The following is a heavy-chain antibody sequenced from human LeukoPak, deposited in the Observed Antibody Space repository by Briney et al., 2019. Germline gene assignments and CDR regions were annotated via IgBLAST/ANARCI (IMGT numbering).Heavy chain of an antibody. CDR3: TRGGPEGSGYSYGSHDY. CDR1: GYIFTGYY. V-gene: IGHV1-2*02. Sequence: GASVKVSCRASGYIFTGYYMHWVRQAPGQGLEWMGWINPNSGDTNFAQKFQGRVTMTRDTSISTAYMELSRLRSDDTAVHYCTRGGPEGSGYSYGSHDYWGQGTLVTVSS. J-gene: IGHJ4*02. CDR2: INPNSGDT. D-gene: IGHD5-18*01.